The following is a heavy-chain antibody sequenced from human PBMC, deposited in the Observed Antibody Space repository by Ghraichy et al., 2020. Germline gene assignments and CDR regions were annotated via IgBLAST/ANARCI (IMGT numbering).Heavy chain of an antibody. V-gene: IGHV3-53*01. J-gene: IGHJ4*02. CDR2: IYSGGNT. D-gene: IGHD3-22*01. Sequence: GGSLRLSCAASGFTVSSNYMSWVRQAPGKGLEWVSVIYSGGNTYYADSVKGRFTISRDNSKNTLYLQMNSLRAEDTAVYYCAILYDSSGSYLGYWGQGTLVTVSS. CDR3: AILYDSSGSYLGY. CDR1: GFTVSSNY.